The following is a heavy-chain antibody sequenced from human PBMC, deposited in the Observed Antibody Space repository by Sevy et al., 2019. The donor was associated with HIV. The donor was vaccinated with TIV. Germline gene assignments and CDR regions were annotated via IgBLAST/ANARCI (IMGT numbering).Heavy chain of an antibody. J-gene: IGHJ6*02. V-gene: IGHV3-74*01. CDR1: GFTFSSYW. CDR2: INSDGSST. D-gene: IGHD3-10*01. Sequence: GSLRLSCAASGFTFSSYWMHWVRQAPGKGLVWVSRINSDGSSTSYADSVKGRFTISRDNAKNTLYLQMNSLRAEDTAVYYCARDFPPLLWFGESPTAYYGMDVWGQGTTVTVSS. CDR3: ARDFPPLLWFGESPTAYYGMDV.